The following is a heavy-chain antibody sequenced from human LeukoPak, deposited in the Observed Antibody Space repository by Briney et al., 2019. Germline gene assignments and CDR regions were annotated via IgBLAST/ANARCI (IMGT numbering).Heavy chain of an antibody. CDR1: GYTFTSYG. J-gene: IGHJ4*02. V-gene: IGHV1-18*01. CDR3: ARNSNYGYYFDY. D-gene: IGHD4-11*01. CDR2: ISAYNGNT. Sequence: XASVKVSCKASGYTFTSYGISWVRQAPGQGIEWMGWISAYNGNTNYAQKLQGRVTMTTDTSTSTAYMELRSLRSDDTAVYYCARNSNYGYYFDYWGQGTLVTVSS.